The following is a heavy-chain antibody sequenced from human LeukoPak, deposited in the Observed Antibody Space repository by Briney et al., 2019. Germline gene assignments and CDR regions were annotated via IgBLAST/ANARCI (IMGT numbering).Heavy chain of an antibody. J-gene: IGHJ4*02. Sequence: GGSLRLSCAASGFTFSSYAMHWVRQAPGKGLEWVAVISYDGSNKYYADSVKGRFTISRDNSKNTLYLQMNSLRAEDTAVYYCAKFKYPVVITVLDYWGQGTLVTVSS. CDR1: GFTFSSYA. CDR2: ISYDGSNK. V-gene: IGHV3-30-3*02. CDR3: AKFKYPVVITVLDY. D-gene: IGHD3-22*01.